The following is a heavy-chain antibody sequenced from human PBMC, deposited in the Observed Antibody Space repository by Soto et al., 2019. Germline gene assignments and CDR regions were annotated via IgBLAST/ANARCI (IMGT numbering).Heavy chain of an antibody. D-gene: IGHD3-10*01. J-gene: IGHJ4*02. V-gene: IGHV3-11*06. Sequence: VESGGGLVKPGESLTVSCAASGFNFGDYQMTWVRQNPRTGLEWVSQNSGNSAETHYADSVRGRFAVFRDNAKNVMYLQMTSLRVDDTGVYYCTKGGRITSYYWCDWGQGTQVTVSS. CDR3: TKGGRITSYYWCD. CDR1: GFNFGDYQ. CDR2: NSGNSAET.